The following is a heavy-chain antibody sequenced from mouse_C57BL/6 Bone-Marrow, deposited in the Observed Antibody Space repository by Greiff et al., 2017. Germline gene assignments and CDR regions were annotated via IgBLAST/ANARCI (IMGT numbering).Heavy chain of an antibody. J-gene: IGHJ2*01. CDR2: IDPSDSET. Sequence: QVHLQQPGAELVRPGSSVKLSCKASGYTFTSYWMHWVKQRPIQGLEWIGNIDPSDSETHYNQKFKDKATLTVDKSSSTAYMQLSSLTSEDSAVYYCARSDPIRGYFDYWGQGTTLTVSS. CDR1: GYTFTSYW. D-gene: IGHD1-1*01. V-gene: IGHV1-52*01. CDR3: ARSDPIRGYFDY.